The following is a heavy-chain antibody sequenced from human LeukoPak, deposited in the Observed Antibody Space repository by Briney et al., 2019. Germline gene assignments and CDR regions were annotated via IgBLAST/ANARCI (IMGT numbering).Heavy chain of an antibody. J-gene: IGHJ4*02. Sequence: GGSLRLSCAASGFTFSTYAMSWVRQAPGKGLEWVSGLSGSGSSAYYADSVKGRFTISRDNSKNTLYLQMNSLRVEDTAVYYCARDGRPLDYWGQGTLVTVSS. CDR1: GFTFSTYA. D-gene: IGHD5-24*01. V-gene: IGHV3-23*01. CDR3: ARDGRPLDY. CDR2: LSGSGSSA.